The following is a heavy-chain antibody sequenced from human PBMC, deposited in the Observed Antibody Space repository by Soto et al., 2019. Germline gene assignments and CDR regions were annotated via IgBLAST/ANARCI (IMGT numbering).Heavy chain of an antibody. J-gene: IGHJ4*02. CDR1: GFTFSDYW. CDR2: IKFDGSEK. D-gene: IGHD2-2*01. V-gene: IGHV3-7*03. CDR3: VKDGGYCSSSTCYAPRNHYFDS. Sequence: GGSLRLSCEASGFTFSDYWMSWVRQAPGKGPEWVANIKFDGSEKQYVDSVRGRFTISRDNSRSSPSLQMNSLRAGDTAVYYCVKDGGYCSSSTCYAPRNHYFDSWGQGTLVTVSS.